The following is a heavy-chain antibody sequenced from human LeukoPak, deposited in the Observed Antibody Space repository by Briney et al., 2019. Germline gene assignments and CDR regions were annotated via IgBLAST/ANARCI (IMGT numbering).Heavy chain of an antibody. CDR3: ATGGTYYDILTGYS. Sequence: SETLSLTCTVSGGSISSSSYYWGWIRQPPGKGLEWIGSIYYSGSTYYNPSLKSRVTISVDTSKNQFSLKLSSETAADTAVYYCATGGTYYDILTGYSWGQGTLVTVSS. CDR2: IYYSGST. J-gene: IGHJ5*02. CDR1: GGSISSSSYY. D-gene: IGHD3-9*01. V-gene: IGHV4-39*01.